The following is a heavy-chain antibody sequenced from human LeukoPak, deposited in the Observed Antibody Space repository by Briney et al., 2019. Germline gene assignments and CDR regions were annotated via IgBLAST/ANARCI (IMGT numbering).Heavy chain of an antibody. CDR2: IDPSGGST. CDR3: ARDIPLYSGQRLVQGDY. Sequence: ASVKVSCKASGYTFTSYYMHWVRQAPGQGLEWMGGIDPSGGSTSYAQKFQGRVTMTRDTSTSTVYMELSSLRSEDTAVYCCARDIPLYSGQRLVQGDYWGQGTLVTVSS. CDR1: GYTFTSYY. J-gene: IGHJ4*02. D-gene: IGHD6-13*01. V-gene: IGHV1-46*01.